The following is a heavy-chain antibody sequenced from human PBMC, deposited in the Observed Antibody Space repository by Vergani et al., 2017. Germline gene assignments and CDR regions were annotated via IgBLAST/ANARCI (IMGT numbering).Heavy chain of an antibody. D-gene: IGHD5-12*01. J-gene: IGHJ6*03. CDR2: INHSGST. V-gene: IGHV4-34*01. CDR1: GGSFSGYY. Sequence: QVQLQQWGAGLLKPSETLSLTCAVYGGSFSGYYWSWIRPRPGKGLEWVGEINHSGSTNHNPSLKSRVTISVDTSKKQFSLKLSSVTAADTAVYYCARSKGYSGYDRNAGGWAYYYYMDVWGKGTTVTVSS. CDR3: ARSKGYSGYDRNAGGWAYYYYMDV.